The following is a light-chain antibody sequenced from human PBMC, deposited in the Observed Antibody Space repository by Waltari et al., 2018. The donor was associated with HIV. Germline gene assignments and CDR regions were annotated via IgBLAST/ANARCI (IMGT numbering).Light chain of an antibody. CDR1: HNIRSW. CDR2: AAF. Sequence: DIQPNQSQSSVSEPVVHRVTITCRSSHNIRSWLGWYQQKPGGAPKLLIYAAFNLQSGVSSRFAGSGSGTEFTLTINSLQPDDSATYHCQQAHSTPFTFGPGTKVEVK. V-gene: IGKV1-12*01. J-gene: IGKJ3*01. CDR3: QQAHSTPFT.